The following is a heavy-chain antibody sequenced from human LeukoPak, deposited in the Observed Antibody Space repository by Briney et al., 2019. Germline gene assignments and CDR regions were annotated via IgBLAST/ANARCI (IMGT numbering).Heavy chain of an antibody. CDR2: INHSGST. CDR3: AKCAGIYDSSGFDY. D-gene: IGHD3-22*01. J-gene: IGHJ4*02. V-gene: IGHV4-34*01. Sequence: SETLSLTCAVSGGSFSGYYWSWIRQPPGKGLEWIGEINHSGSTNYNPSLKSRVTISVDTSKNQFSLKLSSVTAADTAVYYCAKCAGIYDSSGFDYWGQGTLVTVSS. CDR1: GGSFSGYY.